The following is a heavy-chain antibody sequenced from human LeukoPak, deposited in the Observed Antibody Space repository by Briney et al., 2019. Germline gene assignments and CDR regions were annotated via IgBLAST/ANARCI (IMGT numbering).Heavy chain of an antibody. D-gene: IGHD6-13*01. Sequence: SETLSLTCTVSVGSISYYYWSWIPQPPGKGLEWIGHIYHSGSTNYNPSFKSRVTISLDTTKNHFSPYLSSVTPAHTAVYYCVRHAATRHNYGMDVWGQGTTVTVSS. J-gene: IGHJ6*02. CDR3: VRHAATRHNYGMDV. V-gene: IGHV4-59*08. CDR2: IYHSGST. CDR1: VGSISYYY.